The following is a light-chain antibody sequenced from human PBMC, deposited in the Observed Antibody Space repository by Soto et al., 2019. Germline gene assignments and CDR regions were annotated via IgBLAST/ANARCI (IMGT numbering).Light chain of an antibody. Sequence: EIVLTQSPGTLSLSPGDRATLSCRASQSVSSSYLAWYQQKPGQAPRLLIYGASSRATGIPDRFSGSGSGTDFTLTISRLEPEDFAVYYCQQYGSSSPWTFGQGTKVEIK. V-gene: IGKV3-20*01. CDR2: GAS. CDR3: QQYGSSSPWT. J-gene: IGKJ1*01. CDR1: QSVSSSY.